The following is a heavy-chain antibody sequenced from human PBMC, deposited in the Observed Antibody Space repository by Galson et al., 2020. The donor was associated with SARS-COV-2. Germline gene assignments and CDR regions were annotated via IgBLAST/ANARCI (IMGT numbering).Heavy chain of an antibody. J-gene: IGHJ4*02. V-gene: IGHV3-72*01. D-gene: IGHD6-13*01. Sequence: GGSLRLSCAASGFTFSDHYMDWVRQAPGKGLEWVARTRDKGNSYTTEYAASVKGRFVISRDESENSMYLQMNSLKTEDTAVYYCVRTAAPGRYHLDYWGQGTLVTGSS. CDR3: VRTAAPGRYHLDY. CDR2: TRDKGNSYTT. CDR1: GFTFSDHY.